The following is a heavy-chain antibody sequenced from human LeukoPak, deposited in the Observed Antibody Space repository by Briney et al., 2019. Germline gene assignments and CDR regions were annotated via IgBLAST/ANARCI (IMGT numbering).Heavy chain of an antibody. CDR2: IYHSGST. CDR3: ARNFWTYYFDY. CDR1: GYSISSGYY. V-gene: IGHV4-38-2*02. J-gene: IGHJ4*02. D-gene: IGHD3/OR15-3a*01. Sequence: SETLSLTCTVSGYSISSGYYWGWIRQPPGKGLEWIGSIYHSGSTYYNPSLKSRVTISVDTSKNQFSLKLSSVTAADTAVYYCARNFWTYYFDYWGQGTLVTVSS.